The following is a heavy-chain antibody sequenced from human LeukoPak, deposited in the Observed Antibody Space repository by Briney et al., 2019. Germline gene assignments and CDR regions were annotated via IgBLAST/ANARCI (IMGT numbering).Heavy chain of an antibody. CDR3: ARDIAAAGSYYFDY. D-gene: IGHD6-13*01. CDR1: GFTFSSYG. CDR2: IWYDGSNK. V-gene: IGHV3-33*01. Sequence: PGGSLRLSCAASGFTFSSYGMHWVRQAPGKGLEWVAVIWYDGSNKYYADSVKDRFTISRDNSKNTLYLQMNSLRAEDTAVYYCARDIAAAGSYYFDYWGQGTLVTVSS. J-gene: IGHJ4*02.